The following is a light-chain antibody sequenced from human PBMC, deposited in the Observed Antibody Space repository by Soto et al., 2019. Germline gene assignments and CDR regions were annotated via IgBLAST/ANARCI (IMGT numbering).Light chain of an antibody. Sequence: QSALTQPASVSGSPGQSITISCTGTSSDVGGYNYVSWYQQYLGKAPKLMIYEVSNRPSGISHRFSGSKSGSSASLAISGLRSEDEADYYCATWDDSLSGWVFGGGTKVTVL. CDR1: SSDVGGYNY. J-gene: IGLJ3*02. V-gene: IGLV2-14*01. CDR3: ATWDDSLSGWV. CDR2: EVS.